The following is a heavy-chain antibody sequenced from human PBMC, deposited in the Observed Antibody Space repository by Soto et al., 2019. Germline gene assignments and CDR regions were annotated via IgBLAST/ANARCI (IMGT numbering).Heavy chain of an antibody. V-gene: IGHV4-31*03. J-gene: IGHJ5*02. CDR1: GGSISSGDYY. CDR3: ARGWSVSRQGFDP. D-gene: IGHD3-3*01. CDR2: IYYSGST. Sequence: QVQLQESGPGLVKPSQTLSLTCTVSGGSISSGDYYWSWIRQHPGKGLEWIGYIYYSGSTYYNPSLKSRVTISVDTSKSQVSLKLSSVPAADTAVYYCARGWSVSRQGFDPWGQGTLVTVSS.